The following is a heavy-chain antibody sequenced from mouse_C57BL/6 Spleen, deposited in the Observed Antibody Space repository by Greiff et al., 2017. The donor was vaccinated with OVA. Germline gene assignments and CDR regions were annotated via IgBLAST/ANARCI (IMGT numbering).Heavy chain of an antibody. Sequence: DVQLQESGPELVKPGASVKIPCKASGYTFTDYNMDWVKQSHGKSLEWIGDINPNNGGTIYNQKFKGKATLTVDKSSSTAYMELRSLTSEDTAVYYCARHLDGYYWYFDVWGTGTTVTVSS. CDR1: GYTFTDYN. V-gene: IGHV1-18*01. D-gene: IGHD2-3*01. J-gene: IGHJ1*03. CDR3: ARHLDGYYWYFDV. CDR2: INPNNGGT.